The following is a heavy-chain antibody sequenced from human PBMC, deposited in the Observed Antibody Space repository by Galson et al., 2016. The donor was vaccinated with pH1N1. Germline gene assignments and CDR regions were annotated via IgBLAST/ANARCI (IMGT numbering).Heavy chain of an antibody. J-gene: IGHJ3*02. D-gene: IGHD3-3*01. V-gene: IGHV3-48*04. CDR1: TFTFSRHG. CDR2: ISSSSTRV. CDR3: VRDDYESWSGYDAFDI. Sequence: LRLSCAASTFTFSRHGMNWVRQAPGKGLEWISYISSSSTRVFYADSVKGRFTISRDNAKNSLYLQMKSLRAEDTAVYYCVRDDYESWSGYDAFDIWGPGTMVIVSS.